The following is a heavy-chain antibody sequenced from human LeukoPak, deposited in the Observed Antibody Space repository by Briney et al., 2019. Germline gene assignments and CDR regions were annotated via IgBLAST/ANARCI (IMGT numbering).Heavy chain of an antibody. D-gene: IGHD2-2*01. CDR3: AKDKIPELGYCSSTSCYGLDY. CDR1: GFTFDDYG. J-gene: IGHJ4*02. CDR2: ISWNSGSI. Sequence: LRLSCAASGFTFDDYGMSWVRQAPGKGLEWVSGISWNSGSIGYADSVKGRFTISRDNAKNSLYPQMNSLRAEDMALYYCAKDKIPELGYCSSTSCYGLDYWGQGTLVTVSS. V-gene: IGHV3-9*03.